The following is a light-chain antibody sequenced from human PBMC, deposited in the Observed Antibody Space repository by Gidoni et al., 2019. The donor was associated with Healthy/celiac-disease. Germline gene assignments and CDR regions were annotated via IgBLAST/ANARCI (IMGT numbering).Light chain of an antibody. CDR2: GAS. CDR3: QQYGSSPLT. J-gene: IGKJ4*01. V-gene: IGKV3-20*01. CDR1: QSVSSSY. Sequence: EIVLTQSPGTLSLSPGERATLSCRASQSVSSSYLAWYQKKPGQAPRLLIYGASSRATGIPDRFSGSGSGTDFTLTISRLEPEDFAVYYCQQYGSSPLTFXXXTKVEIK.